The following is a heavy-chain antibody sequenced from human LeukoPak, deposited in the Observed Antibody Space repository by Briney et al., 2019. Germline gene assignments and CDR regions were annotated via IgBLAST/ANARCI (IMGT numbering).Heavy chain of an antibody. Sequence: SVKVSCKASGGTFSSYAISWVRQAPGQGLEWMGGIIPIFGTANYAQKFQGRATITADESTSTAYMELSSLRSEDTAVYYCASGEESGSYLGYWGQGTLVTVSS. CDR3: ASGEESGSYLGY. CDR1: GGTFSSYA. CDR2: IIPIFGTA. J-gene: IGHJ4*02. D-gene: IGHD1-26*01. V-gene: IGHV1-69*01.